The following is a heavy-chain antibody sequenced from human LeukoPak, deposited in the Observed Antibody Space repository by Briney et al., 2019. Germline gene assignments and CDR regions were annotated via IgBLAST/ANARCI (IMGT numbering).Heavy chain of an antibody. Sequence: GGSLRLSCAASGFTFSSYALSWVRQAPGKGLEWVSSLSGSGYNTYYADSVKGRFTISRDISKNTVYLQMNSLRAEDTAVYYCAKDPYGTRYFDYLGQGTLVTVSS. D-gene: IGHD2-2*01. J-gene: IGHJ4*02. CDR1: GFTFSSYA. CDR2: LSGSGYNT. V-gene: IGHV3-23*01. CDR3: AKDPYGTRYFDY.